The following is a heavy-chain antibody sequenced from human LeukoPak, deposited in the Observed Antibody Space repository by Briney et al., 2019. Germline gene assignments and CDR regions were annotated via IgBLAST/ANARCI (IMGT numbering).Heavy chain of an antibody. CDR2: ISSSSSYI. V-gene: IGHV3-21*01. Sequence: GGSLRLSCAASGFTFSSYSMNWVRQAPGKGLEWVSSISSSSSYIYYADSVKGRFTISRDNAKNSLYLQMNSLRAEDTAVYYCARDLQHTRYYYDSSGYPSWGQGTLVTVSS. J-gene: IGHJ4*02. CDR3: ARDLQHTRYYYDSSGYPS. CDR1: GFTFSSYS. D-gene: IGHD3-22*01.